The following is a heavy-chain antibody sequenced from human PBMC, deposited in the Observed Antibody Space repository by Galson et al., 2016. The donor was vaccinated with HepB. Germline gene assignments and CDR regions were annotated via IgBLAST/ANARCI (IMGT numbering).Heavy chain of an antibody. CDR3: ARDGGGLVSAAPDY. Sequence: SVKVSCKASGYIFSSYGINWVRQAPGQGLEWMGWISAYDGNTKNIEKVQGRLTMTTDTSTSTAYMELRSLRPDDTAMYYCARDGGGLVSAAPDYWGQGTLVTASS. CDR2: ISAYDGNT. J-gene: IGHJ4*02. V-gene: IGHV1-18*01. D-gene: IGHD2-2*01. CDR1: GYIFSSYG.